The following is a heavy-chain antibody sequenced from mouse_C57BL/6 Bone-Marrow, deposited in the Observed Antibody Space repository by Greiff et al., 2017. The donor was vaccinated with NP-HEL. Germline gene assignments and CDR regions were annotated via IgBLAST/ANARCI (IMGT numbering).Heavy chain of an antibody. D-gene: IGHD1-1*01. Sequence: EVKVEESGGGLVQPGGSLKLSCAASGFTFSDYGMAWVRQAPRKGPEWVAFISNLAYSIYYADTVTGRFTISRENAKNTLYLEMSSLRSEDTAMYYCARIYYYGSSYYFDYWGQGTTLTVSS. J-gene: IGHJ2*01. CDR3: ARIYYYGSSYYFDY. V-gene: IGHV5-15*04. CDR2: ISNLAYSI. CDR1: GFTFSDYG.